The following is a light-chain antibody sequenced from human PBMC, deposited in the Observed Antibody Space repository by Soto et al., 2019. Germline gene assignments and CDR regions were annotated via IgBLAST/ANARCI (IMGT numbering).Light chain of an antibody. CDR1: NIGGKS. J-gene: IGLJ2*01. V-gene: IGLV3-21*01. CDR3: QVWDSSSDQPV. Sequence: SYELTQPPSVSVAPGETARVTCGGNNIGGKSVHWYQQKSGQGPVLVISYNSDRPSGIPERFSGSNSGNTATLTISRVEDGDEADYYCQVWDSSSDQPVFGGGTKLTVL. CDR2: YNS.